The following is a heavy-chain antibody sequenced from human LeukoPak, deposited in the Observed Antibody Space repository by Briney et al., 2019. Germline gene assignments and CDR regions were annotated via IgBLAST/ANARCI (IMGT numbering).Heavy chain of an antibody. Sequence: SETLSLTCIVSGGSVSGGGHYWGWIRQPPGKGLEWIGSIYYSGSTYYNPSLNNRVTIFIDMPKNQFSLRLNSVTATDTAVYYCARLVCGGGSCPAEFDYWGQGTLVTVSS. CDR2: IYYSGST. J-gene: IGHJ4*02. D-gene: IGHD2-15*01. CDR1: GGSVSGGGHY. CDR3: ARLVCGGGSCPAEFDY. V-gene: IGHV4-39*01.